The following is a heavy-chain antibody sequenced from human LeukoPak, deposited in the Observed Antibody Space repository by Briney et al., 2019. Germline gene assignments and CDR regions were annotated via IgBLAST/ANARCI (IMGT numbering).Heavy chain of an antibody. Sequence: ASVKVSCKASGYTFSSYGISWVRQAPGQGLEWMGWISAYNGHTNYAQKLQGRVTMTTGTSTSTAYMELRSLRSDDTAVYYCARLFSPHDAFDIWGQGTMVTVSS. J-gene: IGHJ3*02. CDR1: GYTFSSYG. CDR2: ISAYNGHT. CDR3: ARLFSPHDAFDI. V-gene: IGHV1-18*01. D-gene: IGHD3-10*02.